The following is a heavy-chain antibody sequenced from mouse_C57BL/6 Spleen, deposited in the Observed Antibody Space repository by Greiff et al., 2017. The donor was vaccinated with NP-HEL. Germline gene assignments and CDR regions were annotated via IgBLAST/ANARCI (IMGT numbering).Heavy chain of an antibody. D-gene: IGHD1-1*01. CDR1: GYTFTSYG. CDR2: IYPRSGNT. J-gene: IGHJ4*01. Sequence: VQLQQSGAELARPGASVKLSCKASGYTFTSYGISWVKQRTGQGLEWIGEIYPRSGNTYYNEKFKGKATLTADKSSSTAYIELRSLTSEDSAVYFCARDDYGSSYEGLYYDAIDYWGQGTSVTVSS. CDR3: ARDDYGSSYEGLYYDAIDY. V-gene: IGHV1-81*01.